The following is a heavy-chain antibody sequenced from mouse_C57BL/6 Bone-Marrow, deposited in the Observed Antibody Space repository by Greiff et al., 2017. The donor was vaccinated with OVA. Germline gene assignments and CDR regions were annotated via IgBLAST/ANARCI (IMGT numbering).Heavy chain of an antibody. J-gene: IGHJ2*01. CDR1: GYTFTDYE. CDR3: TRSYSNYGDFDY. V-gene: IGHV1-15*01. Sequence: QVQLKQSGAELVRPGASVTLSCKASGYTFTDYEMHWVKQTPVHGLEWIGAIDPETGGTAYNQKFKGKAILTADKSSSTAYMELRSLTSEDSVVYYCTRSYSNYGDFDYWGQGTTLTVSS. D-gene: IGHD2-5*01. CDR2: IDPETGGT.